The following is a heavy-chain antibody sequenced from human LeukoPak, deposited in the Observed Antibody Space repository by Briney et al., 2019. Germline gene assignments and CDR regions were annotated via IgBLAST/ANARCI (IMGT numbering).Heavy chain of an antibody. V-gene: IGHV4-34*01. CDR2: INHSGST. CDR3: ARPSKRQVVAATRGYFDY. D-gene: IGHD2-15*01. Sequence: SETLSLTCAVYGGSFSGYYWSWIRQPPGKGLEWIGEINHSGSTNYNPSLKSRVTISVDTSKNQFSLKLSSVTAADTAVYYCARPSKRQVVAATRGYFDYWGQGTLVTVSP. J-gene: IGHJ4*02. CDR1: GGSFSGYY.